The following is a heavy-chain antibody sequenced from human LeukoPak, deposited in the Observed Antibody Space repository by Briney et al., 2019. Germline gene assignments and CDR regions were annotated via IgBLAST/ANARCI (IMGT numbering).Heavy chain of an antibody. D-gene: IGHD6-6*01. J-gene: IGHJ5*02. Sequence: GESLKISCQGSGYSFTTYWIGWVRQMPGKGLEWMGIIYPGDSDTRYSPSFQGQVTISADKSISTAYLQWSSLKASDTAMYYCARHTREYSRYNWFDPWGQGTLVTVSS. CDR2: IYPGDSDT. V-gene: IGHV5-51*01. CDR1: GYSFTTYW. CDR3: ARHTREYSRYNWFDP.